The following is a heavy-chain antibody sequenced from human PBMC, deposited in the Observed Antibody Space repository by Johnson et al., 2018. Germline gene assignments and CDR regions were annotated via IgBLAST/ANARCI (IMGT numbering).Heavy chain of an antibody. V-gene: IGHV4-59*01. CDR2: IYYGGST. D-gene: IGHD3-10*01. Sequence: QVQLQESGPGLVRPSETLSLICTVSGGPISSYYWSWIRQPPGKGLEWIGYIYYGGSTNYNPSLKSRVTISVDTSKKQFTLKLSSVTPADTAVYYCARNSMTIVRGVPMDYYLDVWGKGTTVTVSS. CDR3: ARNSMTIVRGVPMDYYLDV. J-gene: IGHJ6*04. CDR1: GGPISSYY.